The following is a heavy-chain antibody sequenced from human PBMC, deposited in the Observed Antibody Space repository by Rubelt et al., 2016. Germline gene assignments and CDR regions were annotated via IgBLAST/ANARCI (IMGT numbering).Heavy chain of an antibody. CDR2: INPNRGGA. J-gene: IGHJ5*02. Sequence: QVQLVQSGAEVKKPGASVKVSCKASGYTFTGYYMPWVRQAPGQGLEWMGWINPNRGGANYAQKFQGRGTMTRETLSRTAYMERSMLRSDDRAVYYCAREGGNWFDPWGQGTLVTVSS. CDR3: AREGGNWFDP. CDR1: GYTFTGYY. V-gene: IGHV1-2*02. D-gene: IGHD3-16*01.